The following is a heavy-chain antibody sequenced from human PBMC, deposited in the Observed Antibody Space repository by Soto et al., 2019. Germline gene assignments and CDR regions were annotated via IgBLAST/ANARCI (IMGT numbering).Heavy chain of an antibody. J-gene: IGHJ3*02. CDR2: IFYSGST. Sequence: SETLSLTCTVSGGSINSGDYSWTWIRQPPGKGLEWIGYIFYSGSTNYNPSLKSRVTISVDTSKNHFSLMLRSVTATDTAVYYCARAHITMIVVVITSDAFDIWGQGTMVTVSS. CDR1: GGSINSGDYS. CDR3: ARAHITMIVVVITSDAFDI. D-gene: IGHD3-22*01. V-gene: IGHV4-61*03.